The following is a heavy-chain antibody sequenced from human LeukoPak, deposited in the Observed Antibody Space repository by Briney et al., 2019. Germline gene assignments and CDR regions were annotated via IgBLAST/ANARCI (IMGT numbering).Heavy chain of an antibody. V-gene: IGHV4-4*07. CDR2: IYASGST. CDR3: ARAGSSGCYVFDN. Sequence: PSETLSLTCTDSGGSISNYYWSWIRQPAGKGLEWIGRIYASGSTNYNPSLKSRVTMSVDTSKNQLSLKLSSVTAADTAVYYCARAGSSGCYVFDNWGQGTVVTVSS. J-gene: IGHJ4*02. CDR1: GGSISNYY. D-gene: IGHD6-19*01.